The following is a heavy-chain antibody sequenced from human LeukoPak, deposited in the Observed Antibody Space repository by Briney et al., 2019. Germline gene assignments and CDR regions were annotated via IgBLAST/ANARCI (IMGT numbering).Heavy chain of an antibody. CDR3: ASMFYYDSNGYRYYFDY. Sequence: SETLSLTCTVSGGSISSYYWSWIRQPPGKGLEWIGYIYYSGSTNYNSSLKSRVTISVDTSKNQFSLKLSSVTAADTAVYYCASMFYYDSNGYRYYFDYWGQGTLVTVSS. D-gene: IGHD3-22*01. V-gene: IGHV4-59*01. J-gene: IGHJ4*02. CDR1: GGSISSYY. CDR2: IYYSGST.